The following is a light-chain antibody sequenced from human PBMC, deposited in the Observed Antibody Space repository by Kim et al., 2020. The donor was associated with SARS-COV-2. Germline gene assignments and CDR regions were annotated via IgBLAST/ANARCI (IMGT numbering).Light chain of an antibody. CDR2: GAS. CDR3: QQYYSSPGT. V-gene: IGKV3-20*01. Sequence: ETVLTQVPGTLSLSPGERATLSCRASQSVGSSYLAWYQQKPGQAPRLLIYGASSRATGIPDRFSGSGSGTDFTLTISRLDPEDFAVYYCQQYYSSPGTFGQGTKLEI. CDR1: QSVGSSY. J-gene: IGKJ2*01.